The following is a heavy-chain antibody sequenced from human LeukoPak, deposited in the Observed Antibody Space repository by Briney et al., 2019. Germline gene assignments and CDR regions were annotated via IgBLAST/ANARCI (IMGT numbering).Heavy chain of an antibody. CDR3: ARVKSADSSGWYTAFDI. CDR2: IYTSGST. Sequence: SETLSLTCTVSGGSISSYYWSWIRQPAGKGLEWIGRIYTSGSTNYNPSLKSRVTISVDTSKNQFSLKLSSVTAADTAVYYCARVKSADSSGWYTAFDIWGQGTLVTVSS. J-gene: IGHJ3*02. D-gene: IGHD6-19*01. V-gene: IGHV4-4*07. CDR1: GGSISSYY.